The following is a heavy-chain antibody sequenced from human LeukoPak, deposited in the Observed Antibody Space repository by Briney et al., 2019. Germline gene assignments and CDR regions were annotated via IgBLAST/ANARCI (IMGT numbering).Heavy chain of an antibody. V-gene: IGHV4-34*01. Sequence: SETLSLTCAVYGGSFSGYYWSWIRQPPGKGLEWIGEINHSGSTNYNPSLKSRVTISVDTSKNQFSLKLSSVTAAGTAVYYCARGGAYCSGGSCNVFDYWGQGTLVTVSS. CDR3: ARGGAYCSGGSCNVFDY. CDR1: GGSFSGYY. CDR2: INHSGST. D-gene: IGHD2-15*01. J-gene: IGHJ4*02.